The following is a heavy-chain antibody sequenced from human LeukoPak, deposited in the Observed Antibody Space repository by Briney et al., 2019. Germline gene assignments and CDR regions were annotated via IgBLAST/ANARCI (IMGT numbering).Heavy chain of an antibody. J-gene: IGHJ4*02. V-gene: IGHV3-33*01. CDR3: ARDMVVSGSYPAFDY. D-gene: IGHD1-26*01. CDR2: IWYDGSNK. CDR1: GFTFSSYG. Sequence: GGSLRLSCAASGFTFSSYGMHWVRQAPGKGLEWVAVIWYDGSNKYYADSVKGRFTISRDNSKNTLYLQMNSLRAEDTAVYYCARDMVVSGSYPAFDYWGQGTLVTVSS.